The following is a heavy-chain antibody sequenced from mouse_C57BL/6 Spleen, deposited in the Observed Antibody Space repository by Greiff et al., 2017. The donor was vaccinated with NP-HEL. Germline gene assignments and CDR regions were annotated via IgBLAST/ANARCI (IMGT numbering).Heavy chain of an antibody. Sequence: QVQLKQSGAELVRPGTSVKMSCKASGYTFTNYWIGWAKQRPGHGLEWIGDIYPGGGYTNYNEKFKGKATLTADKSSSTAYMQFSSLTSEDSAIYYCARRGLPLVYYFDYWGQGTTLTVSS. J-gene: IGHJ2*01. D-gene: IGHD2-2*01. CDR3: ARRGLPLVYYFDY. CDR1: GYTFTNYW. V-gene: IGHV1-63*01. CDR2: IYPGGGYT.